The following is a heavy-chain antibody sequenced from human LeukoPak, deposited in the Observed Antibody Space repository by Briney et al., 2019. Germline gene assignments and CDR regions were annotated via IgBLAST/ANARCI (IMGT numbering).Heavy chain of an antibody. CDR1: GGTFSSYA. CDR2: IIPIFGTA. D-gene: IGHD5-18*01. Sequence: GSSVKFLYTASGGTFSSYAISWVRQAPAQALEWMGGIIPIFGTANYAQKFQGRVTITADESTSTAYMELSSLRSEDTAVYYCARGMWVQLWFSLSYWGQGALVTVSS. J-gene: IGHJ4*02. CDR3: ARGMWVQLWFSLSY. V-gene: IGHV1-69*01.